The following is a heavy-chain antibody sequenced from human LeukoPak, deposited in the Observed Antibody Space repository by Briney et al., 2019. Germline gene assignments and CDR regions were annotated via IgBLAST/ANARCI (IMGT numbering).Heavy chain of an antibody. V-gene: IGHV4-34*01. Sequence: PSETLSLTCAVYGGSFSGYYWSWIRQPPGKGLEWIGEINHSGSTNYNPSLKSRVTISVDTSKNQFSLKLRSVTAADTAVYYCARGEKIGGATKDWGQGTLVTVSS. CDR3: ARGEKIGGATKD. D-gene: IGHD1-26*01. CDR2: INHSGST. CDR1: GGSFSGYY. J-gene: IGHJ4*02.